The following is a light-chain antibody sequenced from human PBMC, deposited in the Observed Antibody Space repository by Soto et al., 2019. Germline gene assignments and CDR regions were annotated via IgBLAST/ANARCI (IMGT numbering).Light chain of an antibody. CDR2: GAS. CDR3: QQYDASPST. Sequence: EIVLTQSPATLSLSPGERATLSCTASQSVSSSYLAWYQQKPGQAPRLLIYGASSRATGIPDRFSGGGSGTDFTLTISRLESEDFAVYYCQQYDASPSTFGPGTNVDIK. CDR1: QSVSSSY. J-gene: IGKJ3*01. V-gene: IGKV3-20*01.